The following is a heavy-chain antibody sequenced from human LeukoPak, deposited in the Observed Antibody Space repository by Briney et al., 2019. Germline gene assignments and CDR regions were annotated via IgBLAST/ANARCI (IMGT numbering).Heavy chain of an antibody. V-gene: IGHV1-3*03. D-gene: IGHD3-10*01. Sequence: ASVKVSCKASGYIFTDYAIHWLRQAPGQRPEWMGWMNAGNGNTKYSQKFQGRITLIRDTSASTAYMELSSLKSEDMAVYYCAREGSMVRGVGIFGFDYWGQGTLVTVSS. J-gene: IGHJ4*02. CDR3: AREGSMVRGVGIFGFDY. CDR2: MNAGNGNT. CDR1: GYIFTDYA.